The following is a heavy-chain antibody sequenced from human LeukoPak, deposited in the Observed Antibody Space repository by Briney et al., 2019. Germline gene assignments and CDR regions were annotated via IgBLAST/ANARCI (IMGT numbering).Heavy chain of an antibody. J-gene: IGHJ2*01. D-gene: IGHD6-13*01. Sequence: PSETPSLTRTVSGGSTSSYYWSWIRHPPGKRLEWIGHIYYSGSTNYNPSIKSRVTISVDTSKNQFSLKLSSVTAADTAVYYCARRLTGYSSSWYSGYWYFDLWGRGTLVTVSS. CDR2: IYYSGST. V-gene: IGHV4-59*08. CDR3: ARRLTGYSSSWYSGYWYFDL. CDR1: GGSTSSYY.